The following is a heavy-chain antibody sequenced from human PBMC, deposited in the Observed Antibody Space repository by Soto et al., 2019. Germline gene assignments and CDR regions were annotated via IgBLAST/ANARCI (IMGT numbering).Heavy chain of an antibody. CDR2: ISSSGRTA. J-gene: IGHJ4*02. D-gene: IGHD1-1*01. Sequence: GGSLRLSCAASGFTFSSYAMTWVRQAPWKGLEWVSGISSSGRTAYYADSVKGRFTISRDNSKNTLYLQMNSLRAEDTATFYCVKDRNTSSWSYFDYWGQGTLVTV. CDR1: GFTFSSYA. V-gene: IGHV3-23*01. CDR3: VKDRNTSSWSYFDY.